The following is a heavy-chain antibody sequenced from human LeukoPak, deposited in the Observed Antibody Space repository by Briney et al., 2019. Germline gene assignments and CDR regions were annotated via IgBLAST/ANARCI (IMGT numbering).Heavy chain of an antibody. V-gene: IGHV4-39*01. CDR3: ARHKEASDSSSWYLVGTGLDI. CDR1: GGSISISSYY. D-gene: IGHD6-13*01. CDR2: VYYSGSA. Sequence: SETLSLTCTVSGGSISISSYYWGWIRQPPGKGLEWIGSVYYSGSAYYSPSLKSRVTISVDTSKNQFSLRLSSVTAADTAVYYCARHKEASDSSSWYLVGTGLDIWGQGTMVTVS. J-gene: IGHJ3*02.